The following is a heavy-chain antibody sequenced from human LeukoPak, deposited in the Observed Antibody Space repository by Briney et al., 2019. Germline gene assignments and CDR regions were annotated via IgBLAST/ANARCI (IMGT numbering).Heavy chain of an antibody. V-gene: IGHV4-59*01. J-gene: IGHJ3*02. D-gene: IGHD1-26*01. Sequence: SETLSLTCTASGGSISSYYWSWIRQPPGKGLEWIGYIYYSGSTNYNPSLKSRVTISVDTSKNQFSLKLSSVTAADTAVYHCARGTRVGATVFDIWGQGTMVTVSS. CDR3: ARGTRVGATVFDI. CDR1: GGSISSYY. CDR2: IYYSGST.